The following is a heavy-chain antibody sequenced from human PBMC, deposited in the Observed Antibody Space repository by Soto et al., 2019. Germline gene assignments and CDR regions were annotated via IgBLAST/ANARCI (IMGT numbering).Heavy chain of an antibody. CDR1: GYTFTNYD. V-gene: IGHV1-8*01. CDR2: MNPTSGYT. D-gene: IGHD1-26*01. Sequence: ASVKVSCKASGYTFTNYDINWVLQATGQGLEWLGWMNPTSGYTGYAQKFQGRVTMTGDTSISTAYMELSSLTSADTAVYYCARFVRHQLPTIDYWGQGALVTVSS. J-gene: IGHJ4*02. CDR3: ARFVRHQLPTIDY.